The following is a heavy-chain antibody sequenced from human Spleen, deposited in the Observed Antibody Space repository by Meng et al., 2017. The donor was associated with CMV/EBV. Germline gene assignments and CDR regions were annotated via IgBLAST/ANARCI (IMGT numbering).Heavy chain of an antibody. CDR3: ARNHTGGSGSYHV. D-gene: IGHD3-10*01. Sequence: GGSLRLSCTASAFTFSSYSINWVRQAPGKGLEWVSYISDSGTMIYYADSVKGRFTISRDNAKNSLYLQMNSLRAEVTAVYYCARNHTGGSGSYHVWGQGTLVTVSS. V-gene: IGHV3-48*04. CDR2: ISDSGTMI. J-gene: IGHJ4*02. CDR1: AFTFSSYS.